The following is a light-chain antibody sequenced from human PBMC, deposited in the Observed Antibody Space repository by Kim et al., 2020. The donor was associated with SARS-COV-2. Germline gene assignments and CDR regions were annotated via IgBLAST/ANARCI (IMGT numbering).Light chain of an antibody. CDR3: QQYKDWYT. J-gene: IGKJ2*01. CDR1: QSVSNN. V-gene: IGKV3-15*01. Sequence: LSVSPGERATLSCRASQSVSNNLAWYQHKPGQGPRVLIYDISTRVTGIPARCSGSGSGTEFTLTISSLQSEDFAIYYCQQYKDWYTFGQGTKLEI. CDR2: DIS.